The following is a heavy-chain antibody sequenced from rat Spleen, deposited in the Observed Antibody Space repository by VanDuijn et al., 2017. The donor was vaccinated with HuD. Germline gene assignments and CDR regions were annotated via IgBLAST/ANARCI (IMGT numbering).Heavy chain of an antibody. D-gene: IGHD3-1*01. J-gene: IGHJ2*01. CDR1: GFTFSSYG. Sequence: VQLVESGGGLVQPGKSLKLSCSASGFTFSSYGMHWIRQAPGKGLDWVAYISSSSGTVYADAVKGRFTISRDNAKNTLYLQLNSLKSEDTATYYCASQIPPPHYWGQGVMVTVSS. CDR3: ASQIPPPHY. CDR2: ISSSSGT. V-gene: IGHV5-62*01.